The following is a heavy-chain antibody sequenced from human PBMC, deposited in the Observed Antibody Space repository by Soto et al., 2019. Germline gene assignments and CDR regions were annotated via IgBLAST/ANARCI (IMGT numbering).Heavy chain of an antibody. D-gene: IGHD3-10*01. CDR2: ISANGDTT. CDR3: AKDRNYYGSGSYPLSPFDY. Sequence: GGSLRLSCAASGFIFSNYAMSWVRQAPGKGLEWVSAISANGDTTDYADSVKGRFTISRDNSKNTLYLQMNSLRAEDTAVYYCAKDRNYYGSGSYPLSPFDYWGQGTLVTVSS. CDR1: GFIFSNYA. J-gene: IGHJ4*02. V-gene: IGHV3-23*01.